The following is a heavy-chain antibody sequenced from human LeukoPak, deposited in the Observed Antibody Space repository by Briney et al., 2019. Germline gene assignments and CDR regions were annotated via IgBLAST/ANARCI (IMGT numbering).Heavy chain of an antibody. D-gene: IGHD6-19*01. CDR2: ISSSHTYI. CDR1: GFIFSSYS. V-gene: IGHV3-21*01. J-gene: IGHJ4*02. CDR3: AREQWLEEGKFDY. Sequence: GGSLRLSCAASGFIFSSYSMNWVRQAPGKGLEWVSAISSSHTYIYYADSLKGRFTISRDNAKNSLYLQMNSLRAEDTAVYYCAREQWLEEGKFDYWGQGTLVTVSS.